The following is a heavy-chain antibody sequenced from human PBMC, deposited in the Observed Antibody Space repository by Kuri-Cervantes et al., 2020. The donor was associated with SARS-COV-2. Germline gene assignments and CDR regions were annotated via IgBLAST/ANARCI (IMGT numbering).Heavy chain of an antibody. J-gene: IGHJ5*02. CDR2: IIPIFGTT. Sequence: SVKVSCKASGGAFSTYAISWVRQAPGQGLEWMGRIIPIFGTTNFPQKFQGRVTITRNTSISTAYMELSSLRSEDTAVYYCARSSKGRPGYCSSTSCYIGGGWFDPWGQGTLVTVSS. V-gene: IGHV1-69*05. D-gene: IGHD2-2*02. CDR1: GGAFSTYA. CDR3: ARSSKGRPGYCSSTSCYIGGGWFDP.